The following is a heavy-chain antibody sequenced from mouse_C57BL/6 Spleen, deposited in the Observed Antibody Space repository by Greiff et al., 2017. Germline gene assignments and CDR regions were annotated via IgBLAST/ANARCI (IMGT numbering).Heavy chain of an antibody. J-gene: IGHJ2*01. D-gene: IGHD4-1*01. CDR3: GSRTGTDYFDY. CDR1: GYTFTNYW. CDR2: VYPGGGYT. V-gene: IGHV1-63*01. Sequence: QVQLQQSGAELVRPGTSVKLSCKASGYTFTNYWIGWAKQRPGPGLERIGDVYPGGGYTNYNEKFKGKATLTADKSSSTAYMQVSSLSSEDSAIYYCGSRTGTDYFDYWGQGTTLTVSS.